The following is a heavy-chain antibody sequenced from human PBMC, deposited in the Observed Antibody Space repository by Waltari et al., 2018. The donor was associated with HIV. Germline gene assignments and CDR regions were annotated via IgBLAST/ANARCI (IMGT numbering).Heavy chain of an antibody. D-gene: IGHD6-19*01. V-gene: IGHV4-39*01. J-gene: IGHJ4*02. CDR3: ARHGMSSGWYGNFDY. CDR2: IYYSGST. CDR1: GGSISSSSYY. Sequence: QLQLQESGPGLVKPSETLSLTCPVSGGSISSSSYYWGWLRQPPGKGLEWIGSIYYSGSTYYNPSLKSRVTISVDTSKNQFSLKLSSVTAADTAVYYCARHGMSSGWYGNFDYWGQGTLVTVSS.